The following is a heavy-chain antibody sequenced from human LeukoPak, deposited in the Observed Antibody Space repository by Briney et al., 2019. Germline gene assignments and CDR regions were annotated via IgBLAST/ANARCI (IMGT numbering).Heavy chain of an antibody. CDR2: ISYDGSNK. CDR3: AKDSWQLAPDYYYYMDV. J-gene: IGHJ6*03. V-gene: IGHV3-30*04. Sequence: GGSLRLSCAASGFTFSSYAMHWVRQAPGKGLEWVAVISYDGSNKYYADSVKGRFTISRDNSKNTLYLQMNSLRVEDTAVYYCAKDSWQLAPDYYYYMDVWGKGTTVTVSS. CDR1: GFTFSSYA. D-gene: IGHD2-15*01.